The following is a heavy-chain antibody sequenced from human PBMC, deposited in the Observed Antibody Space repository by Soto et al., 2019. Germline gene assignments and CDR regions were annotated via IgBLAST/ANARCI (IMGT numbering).Heavy chain of an antibody. CDR3: AKGLYGEHSFYFYALDV. D-gene: IGHD4-17*01. J-gene: IGHJ6*02. CDR2: IYANKCGANT. V-gene: IGHV3-53*01. Sequence: EEQLVESGGTLIQRGGSLRLSFAAAGLSVSDNFMSWVRQAPGKGLQWVSIIYANKCGANTYYDDSVRGRFTISRDNSKNLLYLQMNSLRAEDTAVYYCAKGLYGEHSFYFYALDVWGQGTPVTVSS. CDR1: GLSVSDNF.